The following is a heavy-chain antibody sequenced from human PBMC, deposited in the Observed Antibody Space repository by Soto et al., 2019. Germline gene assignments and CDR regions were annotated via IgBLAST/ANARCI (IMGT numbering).Heavy chain of an antibody. V-gene: IGHV3-30*18. D-gene: IGHD1-7*01. J-gene: IGHJ5*02. CDR3: AKEITGTTLVDP. CDR2: ISYDGSNK. CDR1: GFTFSSYG. Sequence: GGSLRLSCAASGFTFSSYGMHWVRQAPGKGLEWVAVISYDGSNKYYAETVRGRFTISRDNSKNTLYLQMNSLRAEVTAVYYCAKEITGTTLVDPWGQGTLVTVSS.